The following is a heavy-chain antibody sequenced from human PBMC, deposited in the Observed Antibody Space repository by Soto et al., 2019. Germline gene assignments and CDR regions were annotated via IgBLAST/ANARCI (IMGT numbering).Heavy chain of an antibody. Sequence: EVQLLESGGGLVQPGGSLRLSCAASGFTFSYYAMHWVRQAPGKGLEYASAISTDGGITYYADSVKGRFTISRDNSNNAVYLQIRSPRAEDMAMYYFARGEINVRIAAPTHYYWGQGTQFAVAS. J-gene: IGHJ4*02. CDR2: ISTDGGIT. V-gene: IGHV3-64*07. CDR1: GFTFSYYA. D-gene: IGHD6-6*01. CDR3: ARGEINVRIAAPTHYY.